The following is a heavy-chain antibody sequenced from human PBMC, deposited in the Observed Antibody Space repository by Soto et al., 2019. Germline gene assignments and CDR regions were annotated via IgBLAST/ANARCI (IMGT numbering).Heavy chain of an antibody. V-gene: IGHV3-66*01. J-gene: IGHJ4*02. D-gene: IGHD2-21*01. Sequence: PGGSLRLSCAASGFTFSSYAMSWVRQAPGKGLEWVSIIYSGGSTYYADSVKGRFTISRDNSKNTLYLQMNSLRAEDTAVYYCARDHHMAPPRLWGQGTLVTVSS. CDR3: ARDHHMAPPRL. CDR2: IYSGGST. CDR1: GFTFSSYA.